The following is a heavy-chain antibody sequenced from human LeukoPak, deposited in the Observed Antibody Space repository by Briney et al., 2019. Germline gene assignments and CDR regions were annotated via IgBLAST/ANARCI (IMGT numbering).Heavy chain of an antibody. D-gene: IGHD6-13*01. CDR2: ISSSNTYT. Sequence: PGGSLRLSCAASGSTVSSYNMNWVRQAPGKGLEWVSYISSSNTYTTYAVSVKGRFTISRDNAKNSLYLQMNSLRAEDTAVYYCARDRGVGDSSNWYDYWGQGSLVTVSS. J-gene: IGHJ5*01. CDR1: GSTVSSYN. CDR3: ARDRGVGDSSNWYDY. V-gene: IGHV3-21*05.